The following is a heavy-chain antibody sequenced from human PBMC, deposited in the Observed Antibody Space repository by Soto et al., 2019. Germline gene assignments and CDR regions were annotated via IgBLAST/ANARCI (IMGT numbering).Heavy chain of an antibody. CDR2: LSGSGDST. CDR1: GFTFSNYA. Sequence: PGGSLRLSCAASGFTFSNYAMTWVRQAPGKGLEWVSTLSGSGDSTYYADSVKGRSTISRDNSKNTLYLQVNSLRAEDTAVYYCATDYCVSTSCLVKRYFQSWGQGALVTVSS. J-gene: IGHJ1*01. V-gene: IGHV3-23*01. CDR3: ATDYCVSTSCLVKRYFQS. D-gene: IGHD2-2*01.